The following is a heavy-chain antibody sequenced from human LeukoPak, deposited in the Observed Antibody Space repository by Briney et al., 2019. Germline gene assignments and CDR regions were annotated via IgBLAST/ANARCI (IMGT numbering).Heavy chain of an antibody. CDR3: TREGLGYCSGGSCYSLDY. CDR1: GFTFSSYA. Sequence: PGGSLRLSCAASGFTFSSYAMHWVRQAPGKGLEWVGFIRSKAYGGTTEYAASVKGRFTISRDDSKSIAYLQMNSLKTEDTAVYYCTREGLGYCSGGSCYSLDYWGQGTLVTVSS. V-gene: IGHV3-49*04. D-gene: IGHD2-15*01. J-gene: IGHJ4*02. CDR2: IRSKAYGGTT.